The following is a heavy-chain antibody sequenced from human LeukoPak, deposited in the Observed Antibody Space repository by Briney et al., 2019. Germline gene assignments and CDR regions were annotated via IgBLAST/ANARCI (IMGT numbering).Heavy chain of an antibody. D-gene: IGHD3-3*01. J-gene: IGHJ3*02. CDR1: GGSISSSNW. V-gene: IGHV4-4*02. CDR3: ARDPRGGYDFWSGILYAFDI. CDR2: IYHSGST. Sequence: PSGTLSLTCAVSGGSISSSNWWSWVRPPPGKGLEWIGEIYHSGSTNYNPSLKSRVTISVDKSKNQFSLKLSSVTAADTAVYYCARDPRGGYDFWSGILYAFDIWGQGTMVTVSS.